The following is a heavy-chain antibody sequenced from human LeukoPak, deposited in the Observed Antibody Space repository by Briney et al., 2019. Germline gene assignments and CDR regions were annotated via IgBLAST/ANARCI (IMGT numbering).Heavy chain of an antibody. Sequence: GGSLRLSCSASGFTFSSYNMNWVRQAPGKGLEWVSSINSGSTYTYYGDSVKGRFTISRDNGNKSLYLQMNSLRAEDTAVYFCARGEATNGRHYYYYSMDVWGKGTTVTVSS. CDR1: GFTFSSYN. J-gene: IGHJ6*03. V-gene: IGHV3-21*01. D-gene: IGHD2-15*01. CDR3: ARGEATNGRHYYYYSMDV. CDR2: INSGSTYT.